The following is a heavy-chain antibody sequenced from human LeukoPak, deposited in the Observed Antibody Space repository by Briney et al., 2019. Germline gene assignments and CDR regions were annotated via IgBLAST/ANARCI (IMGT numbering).Heavy chain of an antibody. D-gene: IGHD2-15*01. CDR2: IKQDGSVK. CDR1: GFTFTSYW. Sequence: QPGGSLRLSCAASGFTFTSYWMNWVRQAPGKGLEWVANIKQDGSVKYYVDSVKGRFTISRDNAKNSLYLEMNSLRVEDTAVYYCARGMTIAANWFDPWGQGTLVTVSS. V-gene: IGHV3-7*01. J-gene: IGHJ5*02. CDR3: ARGMTIAANWFDP.